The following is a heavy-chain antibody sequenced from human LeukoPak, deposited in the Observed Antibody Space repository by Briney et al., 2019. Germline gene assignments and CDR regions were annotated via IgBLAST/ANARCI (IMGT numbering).Heavy chain of an antibody. CDR2: IYYSDT. CDR3: ARVYYYDSSGYQYYFDY. CDR1: GGSFSSYH. V-gene: IGHV4-59*01. D-gene: IGHD3-22*01. Sequence: PSETLSLTCTVSGGSFSSYHWSWIRQPPGKGLEWIGYIYYSDTNYNPSLKSRVTISVDTSNNQFSLKLSSVTTADTAVYYCARVYYYDSSGYQYYFDYWGQGTLVTVSS. J-gene: IGHJ4*02.